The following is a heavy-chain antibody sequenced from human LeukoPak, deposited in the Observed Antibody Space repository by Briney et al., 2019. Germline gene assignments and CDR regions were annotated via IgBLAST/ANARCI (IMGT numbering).Heavy chain of an antibody. CDR2: IYYSGST. Sequence: SETLSLTCTVSGGSISSYYWSWIRQPPGKGLEWIGYIYYSGSTNYNPSLKSRVTISVDTSKNQFSLKLSSVTAADTAVYYCASERGTTMVRGVIHSMFDYWGQGTLVTVSS. CDR1: GGSISSYY. J-gene: IGHJ4*02. D-gene: IGHD3-10*01. CDR3: ASERGTTMVRGVIHSMFDY. V-gene: IGHV4-59*01.